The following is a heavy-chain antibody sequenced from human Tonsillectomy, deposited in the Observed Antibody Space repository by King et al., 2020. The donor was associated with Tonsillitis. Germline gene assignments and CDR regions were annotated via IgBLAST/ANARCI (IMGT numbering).Heavy chain of an antibody. D-gene: IGHD6-6*01. CDR2: ISWNSGSI. CDR3: AKDISIAPRWGMDV. CDR1: RFTFDNYA. V-gene: IGHV3-9*01. Sequence: QLVQSGGGLVQPGRSLRLSCAASRFTFDNYAMHWVRQAPGKGLEWVSGISWNSGSIIYADSVKGRFTISRDNAKNSLYLQMNSLRAEDTALYYCAKDISIAPRWGMDVWGQGTTVTVSS. J-gene: IGHJ6*02.